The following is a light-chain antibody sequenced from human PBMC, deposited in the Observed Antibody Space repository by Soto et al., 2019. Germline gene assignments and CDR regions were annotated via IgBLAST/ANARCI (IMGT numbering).Light chain of an antibody. Sequence: DIQMTQSPYSLYPSVGDRVTITCQASQDISNHLNWYQQKPGKAPDLLIYDASNLERGVPSRFSGSGSGTDFACIISSLQPEDFATYYGLHDHNYVYTFGEGTNREI. J-gene: IGKJ2*01. CDR1: QDISNH. CDR3: LHDHNYVYT. CDR2: DAS. V-gene: IGKV1-33*01.